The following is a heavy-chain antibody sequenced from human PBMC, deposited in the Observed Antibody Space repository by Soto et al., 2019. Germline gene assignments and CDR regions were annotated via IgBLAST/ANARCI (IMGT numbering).Heavy chain of an antibody. CDR3: AREMPSTAAAYFYYGLNV. V-gene: IGHV1-69*18. J-gene: IGHJ6*02. Sequence: QVQLVQSGAEVKRPGSSVKVSCKASGGAFNNYAIYWVRQAPGQGLEWLGTIVPVFPSVYYAPRFQGRLTITADGSTDTVYMMLTSLKSEDTAVYYCAREMPSTAAAYFYYGLNVLCQGTSVTVSS. CDR2: IVPVFPSV. CDR1: GGAFNNYA. D-gene: IGHD6-13*01.